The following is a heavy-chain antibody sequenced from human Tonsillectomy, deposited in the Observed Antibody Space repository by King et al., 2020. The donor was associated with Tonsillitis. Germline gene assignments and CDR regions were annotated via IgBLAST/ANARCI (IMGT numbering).Heavy chain of an antibody. CDR1: GFIFSNSG. Sequence: VQLVESGGGVVQPGGSLRLSCAASGFIFSNSGLHWVRQAPGKGLEWVAFIRYDGNTQYYADSVKGRFTISRDNSKNTLYLQMNSLRAEDTAVYYCANAPDYDILTGRYYYGMDVWGQGTTVTVSS. CDR3: ANAPDYDILTGRYYYGMDV. D-gene: IGHD3-9*01. V-gene: IGHV3-30*02. J-gene: IGHJ6*02. CDR2: IRYDGNTQ.